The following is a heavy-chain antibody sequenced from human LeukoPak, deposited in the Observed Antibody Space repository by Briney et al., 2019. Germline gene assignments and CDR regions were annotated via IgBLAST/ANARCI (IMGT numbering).Heavy chain of an antibody. CDR2: ISWNSATT. D-gene: IGHD1-26*01. Sequence: PGGSRRLSCAASGFTFDDYAMHWVRQAPGKGLEWVSGISWNSATTGYADSVKGRFSISRDNAKNSLYLQMNSLKTEDTAVYYCAKGDRNSYYSFDCWGQGTLVTVSS. J-gene: IGHJ4*02. CDR3: AKGDRNSYYSFDC. V-gene: IGHV3-9*01. CDR1: GFTFDDYA.